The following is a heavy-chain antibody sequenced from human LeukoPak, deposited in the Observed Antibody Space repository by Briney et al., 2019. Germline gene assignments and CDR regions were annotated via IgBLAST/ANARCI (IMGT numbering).Heavy chain of an antibody. CDR2: ISGGGDNT. Sequence: GGSLTLSCAASGFIFSSYAMSWVRQAPGKGLEWVSTISGGGDNTYYADSVRGRFTISRDTSKNTLYLQMNSLRAEDTAFYYCAKGDSVGATRYFDYWGQGTLVTVSS. CDR3: AKGDSVGATRYFDY. J-gene: IGHJ4*02. V-gene: IGHV3-23*01. D-gene: IGHD1-26*01. CDR1: GFIFSSYA.